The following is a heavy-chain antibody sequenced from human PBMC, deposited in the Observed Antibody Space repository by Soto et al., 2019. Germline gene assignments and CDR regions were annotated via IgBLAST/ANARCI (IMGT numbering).Heavy chain of an antibody. V-gene: IGHV3-48*01. J-gene: IGHJ5*02. CDR3: AKDGLPLGYFSSTSCGRKNWFDP. CDR2: ITSSDVT. CDR1: GFTFSTHS. Sequence: PGGSLRLSCAASGFTFSTHSMNWVRQAPGKGLEWISYITSSDVTMYADSVKGRFTISRDNSKNTLYLQMNSLRAEDTAVYYCAKDGLPLGYFSSTSCGRKNWFDPWGQGTLVTVSS. D-gene: IGHD2-2*01.